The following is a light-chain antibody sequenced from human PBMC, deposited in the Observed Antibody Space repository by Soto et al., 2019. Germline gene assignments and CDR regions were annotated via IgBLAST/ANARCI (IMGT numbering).Light chain of an antibody. V-gene: IGKV3-11*01. CDR1: QSVSSY. J-gene: IGKJ5*01. CDR3: QQRSSWPPT. CDR2: DAS. Sequence: EIVLTQSPATLSLSPGERATLSCRASQSVSSYLAWYQQRPGQAPRLLIYDASNRATGVPARFSGSGSGTDFTLTISSLEPEDFAVYYCQQRSSWPPTLGQGTRLEIK.